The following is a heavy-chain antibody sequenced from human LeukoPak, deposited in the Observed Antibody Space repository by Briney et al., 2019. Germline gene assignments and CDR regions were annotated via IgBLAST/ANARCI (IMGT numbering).Heavy chain of an antibody. Sequence: APVKVSCKASGYTFTSYYMHWVRQGPGQGLEWMGIINPSGGSTSYAQKFQGRVTMTRDTSTNTVYMELSSLRSEDTAVYYCARGASSIAALNPFWYFDLWGRGTLVTVSS. CDR1: GYTFTSYY. CDR2: INPSGGST. D-gene: IGHD6-6*01. V-gene: IGHV1-46*01. CDR3: ARGASSIAALNPFWYFDL. J-gene: IGHJ2*01.